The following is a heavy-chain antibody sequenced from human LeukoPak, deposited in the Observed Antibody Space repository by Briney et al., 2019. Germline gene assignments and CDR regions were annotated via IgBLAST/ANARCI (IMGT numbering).Heavy chain of an antibody. CDR3: ARDALGYCSGGRCYSPFDF. J-gene: IGHJ4*02. D-gene: IGHD2-15*01. CDR2: IDQVGSEK. V-gene: IGHV3-7*05. CDR1: GFTFSSYW. Sequence: GGSLRLSCAASGFTFSSYWMTWARQGPGKGLEWVATIDQVGSEKYYVDSVKGRFTISRDNAKNSLYLQMNSLRAGDTAVYYCARDALGYCSGGRCYSPFDFWGQGTLVTVSS.